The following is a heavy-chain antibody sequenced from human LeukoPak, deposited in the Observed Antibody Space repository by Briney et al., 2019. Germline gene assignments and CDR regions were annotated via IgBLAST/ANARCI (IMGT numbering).Heavy chain of an antibody. CDR3: ARHGEWELLVGDY. CDR2: IHPSDSDT. J-gene: IGHJ4*02. V-gene: IGHV5-51*01. CDR1: GYSFTSYW. Sequence: GESLKISCKGSGYSFTSYWIGWVRQMPGKGLEYMGIIHPSDSDTRYSPSFQGQVTISVDRSSSTAYIQWSRLKASDTAMYYCARHGEWELLVGDYWGQGTLVTVSS. D-gene: IGHD1-26*01.